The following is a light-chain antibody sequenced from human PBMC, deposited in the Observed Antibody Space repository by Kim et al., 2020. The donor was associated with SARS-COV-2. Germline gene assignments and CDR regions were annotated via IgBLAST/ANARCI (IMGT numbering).Light chain of an antibody. CDR1: ELGDKY. CDR2: QNS. V-gene: IGLV3-1*01. Sequence: VSPGQTASITCSGDELGDKYACWYQQKPGASPVLVIYQNSKRPAGIPERFSGSNAGNTATLTISGTQAMDEADYYCQAWDSSTGGVFGAGTKVTVL. J-gene: IGLJ1*01. CDR3: QAWDSSTGGV.